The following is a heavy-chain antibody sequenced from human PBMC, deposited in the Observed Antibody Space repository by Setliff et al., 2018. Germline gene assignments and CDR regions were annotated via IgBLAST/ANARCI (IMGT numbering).Heavy chain of an antibody. J-gene: IGHJ4*02. CDR3: ARQIDYGDFQYFDY. D-gene: IGHD4-17*01. V-gene: IGHV4-38-2*01. CDR2: IYRNGNT. Sequence: SETLSLTCSVSDFSINSGYYWGWIRQSPGEGLEWIGSIYRNGNTYYNPSLKSRVTISVDTSKNQLTLKLNSVTAADTAVYYCARQIDYGDFQYFDYWGQGTLVTVSS. CDR1: DFSINSGYY.